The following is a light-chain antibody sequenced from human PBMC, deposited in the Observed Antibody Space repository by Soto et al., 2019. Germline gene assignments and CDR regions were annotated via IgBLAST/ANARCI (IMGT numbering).Light chain of an antibody. CDR1: SSDVGGYTY. CDR3: SSYTSSSTRV. CDR2: EVS. J-gene: IGLJ3*02. V-gene: IGLV2-14*01. Sequence: QSALTQPASVSGSPGQSITISCTGTSSDVGGYTYVSWYQQHPGKAPKLMIYEVSNRPSGVSNRFSGSKSGNTASLTISGLQAEDEADYYCSSYTSSSTRVFGGGPKVTVL.